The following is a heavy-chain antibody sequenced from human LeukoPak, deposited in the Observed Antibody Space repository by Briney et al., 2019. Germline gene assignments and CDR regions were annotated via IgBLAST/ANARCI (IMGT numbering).Heavy chain of an antibody. CDR2: INGSGDAT. CDR3: AKDNGPYYYGSGSYD. CDR1: GFVFSHFT. J-gene: IGHJ4*02. D-gene: IGHD3-10*01. V-gene: IGHV3-23*01. Sequence: GGSLRLSCAASGFVFSHFTMTWVRQAPGKGLEWVSSINGSGDATKYADSVMGRFTISRDNAKNSLYLQMNSLRAEDTALYYCAKDNGPYYYGSGSYDWGQGTLVTVSS.